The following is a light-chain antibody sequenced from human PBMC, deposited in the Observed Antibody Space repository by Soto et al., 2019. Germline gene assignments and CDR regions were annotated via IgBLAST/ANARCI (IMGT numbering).Light chain of an antibody. CDR1: SSDVGSYNL. CDR2: EVS. CDR3: CSYAGSSTWV. J-gene: IGLJ3*02. Sequence: QFALTQPASVSGSPGQSITISCTGTSSDVGSYNLVSWYQQHPGKAPKLMIYEVSKRPSGISNHFSGSKSGYTASLTISGLQAEDEADYYCCSYAGSSTWVFGGGTKVTVL. V-gene: IGLV2-23*02.